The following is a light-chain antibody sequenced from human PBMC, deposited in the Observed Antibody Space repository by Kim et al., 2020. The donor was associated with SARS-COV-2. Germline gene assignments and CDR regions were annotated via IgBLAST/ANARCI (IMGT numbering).Light chain of an antibody. V-gene: IGKV3-15*01. CDR3: QQYNDWPRT. CDR2: GAS. CDR1: QTIGSN. J-gene: IGKJ1*01. Sequence: SVPPGEGATLSCRASQTIGSNLAWYQQSPGQPPRLLIYGASTRATGIPARFSGSGSGTEFTLTLSSLRSEDFAVYYCQQYNDWPRTFGQGTKLEI.